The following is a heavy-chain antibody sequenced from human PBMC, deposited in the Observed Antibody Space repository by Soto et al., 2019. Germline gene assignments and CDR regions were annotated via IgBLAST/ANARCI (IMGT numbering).Heavy chain of an antibody. Sequence: GASVKVSCKASGGTFSSYAISWVRQAPGQGLEWMGGIIPIFGTANYAQKFQGRVTITADESTSTAYMELSSLRSEDTAVYYCARDEGIVVVPAAKNYYYYGMDVWGQGTTVTVSS. J-gene: IGHJ6*02. D-gene: IGHD2-2*01. CDR2: IIPIFGTA. CDR1: GGTFSSYA. CDR3: ARDEGIVVVPAAKNYYYYGMDV. V-gene: IGHV1-69*13.